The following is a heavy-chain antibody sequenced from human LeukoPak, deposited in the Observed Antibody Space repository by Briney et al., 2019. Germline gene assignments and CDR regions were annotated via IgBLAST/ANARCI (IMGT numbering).Heavy chain of an antibody. Sequence: PSETLSLTCAVYGGSFSGYYWSWIRQPPGKGLEWIGYIYYSGSTNYSPSLNSRVNISLDTAKNQFSLRLSSVTAADTAVYYCARGTLIDYWGQGTLVTVSS. D-gene: IGHD1-1*01. CDR1: GGSFSGYY. J-gene: IGHJ4*02. CDR2: IYYSGST. CDR3: ARGTLIDY. V-gene: IGHV4-59*08.